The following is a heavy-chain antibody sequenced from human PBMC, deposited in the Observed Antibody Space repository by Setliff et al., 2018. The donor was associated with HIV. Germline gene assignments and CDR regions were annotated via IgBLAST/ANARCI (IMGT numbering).Heavy chain of an antibody. CDR2: IDNSGNT. V-gene: IGHV4-59*01. CDR1: GVSISAYF. J-gene: IGHJ4*02. CDR3: ARGDRYYGSGGDYVGGWYYFDI. Sequence: SETLSLTCAVSGVSISAYFWSWIRQSPEKGLEWIGYIDNSGNTNYSPSLKSRITISRDTSKNQFSLKLNSVTAADAAVYYCARGDRYYGSGGDYVGGWYYFDIWGQGTLVTVSS. D-gene: IGHD3-10*01.